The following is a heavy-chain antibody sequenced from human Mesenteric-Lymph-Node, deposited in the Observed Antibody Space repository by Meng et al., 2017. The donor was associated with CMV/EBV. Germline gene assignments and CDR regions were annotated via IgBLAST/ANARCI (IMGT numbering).Heavy chain of an antibody. Sequence: SLSTSGVGVGWIRQPPGEALEWLTIIYWNDDKSYNPSLKSRLTITKDTSKNQVVLTMTNMDPVDTATYYCAHRRRTMVRGVIGDWFDPWGQGTLVTVSS. V-gene: IGHV2-5*01. CDR2: IYWNDDK. CDR3: AHRRRTMVRGVIGDWFDP. CDR1: SLSTSGVG. D-gene: IGHD3-10*01. J-gene: IGHJ5*02.